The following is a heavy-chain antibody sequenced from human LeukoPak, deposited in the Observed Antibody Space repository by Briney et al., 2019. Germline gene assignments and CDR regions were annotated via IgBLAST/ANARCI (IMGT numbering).Heavy chain of an antibody. CDR2: ISRGVGST. Sequence: PGGFLRLSCAASGFTFGSYDLSWVRQAPGKGLECVAAISRGVGSTYYADSVKGRFTISRDNSKNTLYLQMNNLRADDTAVYYCAKKGQADDYGKPDWGQGTLVTVSS. CDR1: GFTFGSYD. CDR3: AKKGQADDYGKPD. J-gene: IGHJ4*02. D-gene: IGHD4-17*01. V-gene: IGHV3-23*01.